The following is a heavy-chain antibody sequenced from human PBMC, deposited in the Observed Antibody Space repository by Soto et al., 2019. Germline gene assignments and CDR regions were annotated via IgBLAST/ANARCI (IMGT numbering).Heavy chain of an antibody. J-gene: IGHJ5*02. V-gene: IGHV1-69*01. CDR2: IIPMFTTV. CDR3: ARTGGPYSSSYYGFDP. Sequence: QVQLVQSGAEVKKPGSSVKVSCKASGGTFSSYAISWVRQAPGQGLEWMGGIIPMFTTVNYAQKFQGRVTITADESKSTAYMELSSLRSEDTAVYYCARTGGPYSSSYYGFDPWGQGTLVTVSS. CDR1: GGTFSSYA. D-gene: IGHD6-13*01.